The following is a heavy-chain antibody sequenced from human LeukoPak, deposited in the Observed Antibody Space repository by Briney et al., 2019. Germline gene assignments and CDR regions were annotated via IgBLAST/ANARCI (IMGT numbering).Heavy chain of an antibody. V-gene: IGHV3-33*01. Sequence: PGRSLRLSCAASAFTFSSCGMHWVRQAQGKGLDWVAVVWYDGSSKYYADSVEGRFTISRDNSKNTLYLQMNSLRAEDTAVYYCARDRETWYFDFWGQGTLVTVSS. CDR2: VWYDGSSK. CDR3: ARDRETWYFDF. J-gene: IGHJ4*02. CDR1: AFTFSSCG.